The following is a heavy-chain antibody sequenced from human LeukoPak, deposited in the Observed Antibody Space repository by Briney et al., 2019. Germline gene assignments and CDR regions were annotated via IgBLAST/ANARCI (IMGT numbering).Heavy chain of an antibody. D-gene: IGHD6-19*01. J-gene: IGHJ3*02. CDR1: GGSIGSINYY. Sequence: SETLSLTCTVSGGSIGSINYYWGWIRQPPGKGLEWIANIYYSGSTYYNPSLKSRVTISVDTSKNQFSLKLNSVTAADTAIYYCARIPTNAVPSAHNGFDIWGQGTMLTVPS. CDR3: ARIPTNAVPSAHNGFDI. V-gene: IGHV4-39*01. CDR2: IYYSGST.